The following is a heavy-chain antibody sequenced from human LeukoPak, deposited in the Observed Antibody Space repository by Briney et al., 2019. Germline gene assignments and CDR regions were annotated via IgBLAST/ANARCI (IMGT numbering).Heavy chain of an antibody. CDR1: GFTFSNNA. Sequence: GGSLRLSCAASGFTFSNNAMSWVRQAPGRGLEWVSAISGSSGLTYYIDSVKGRFTISRDNSKSTLFLQMNSLRTEDTAVYYCARRGESASYGDYRFDYWGQGTLVTVSS. V-gene: IGHV3-23*01. CDR3: ARRGESASYGDYRFDY. D-gene: IGHD4-17*01. CDR2: ISGSSGLT. J-gene: IGHJ4*02.